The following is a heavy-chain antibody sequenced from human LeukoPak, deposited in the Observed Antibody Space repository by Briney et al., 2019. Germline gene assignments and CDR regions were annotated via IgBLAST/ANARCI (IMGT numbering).Heavy chain of an antibody. CDR2: ISYSGST. V-gene: IGHV4-38-2*01. CDR3: ARPRYCSISSCYYMDV. J-gene: IGHJ6*03. CDR1: GHFISSGYY. D-gene: IGHD2-2*01. Sequence: PSETLSLTCAVSGHFISSGYYWGWIRQPPGKGLEWIGSISYSGSTYYNPSLKSRVTISVNTSKNQFSLKLRSVTAADTAMYYCARPRYCSISSCYYMDVWGNGTTVTVSS.